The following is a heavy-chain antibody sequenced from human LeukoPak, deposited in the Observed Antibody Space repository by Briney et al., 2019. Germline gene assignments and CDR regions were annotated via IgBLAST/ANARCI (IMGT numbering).Heavy chain of an antibody. Sequence: ASVKVSCKVSGYALTELSMHWVRQAPGKGLEWMGGFDPEDGETIYAQKFQGRVTMTEDTSTDTAYMELSSLRSEDTAVYYCATDKCTGCRGRYFRWGQGTLVTVSS. CDR3: ATDKCTGCRGRYFR. D-gene: IGHD3-9*01. CDR1: GYALTELS. J-gene: IGHJ4*02. CDR2: FDPEDGET. V-gene: IGHV1-24*01.